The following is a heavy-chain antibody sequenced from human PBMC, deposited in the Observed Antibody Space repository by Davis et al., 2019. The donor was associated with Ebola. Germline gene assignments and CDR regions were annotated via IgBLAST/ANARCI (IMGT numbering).Heavy chain of an antibody. Sequence: AASVKVSCKASGYTFTDYYLHWVRQAPGQGLEWMGRIYPFNGATNFADNFQGRVTMTTDMSITTAYMELSSLNSDDTAIYYCARPILPEVTHCGVDYWGQGTLLTVSS. V-gene: IGHV1-2*06. CDR1: GYTFTDYY. CDR2: IYPFNGAT. J-gene: IGHJ4*02. D-gene: IGHD1-14*01. CDR3: ARPILPEVTHCGVDY.